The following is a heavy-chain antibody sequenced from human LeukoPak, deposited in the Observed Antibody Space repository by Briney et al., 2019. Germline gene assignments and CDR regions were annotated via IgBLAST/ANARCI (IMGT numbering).Heavy chain of an antibody. CDR2: IIPIFGTA. J-gene: IGHJ6*04. D-gene: IGHD2-15*01. CDR3: ARGGRGDCSGGSCYLAYYYYYGMDV. Sequence: ASVKVSCKASGGTFSSYAISWVRQAPGQGLEWMGGIIPIFGTANYAQKFQGRVTITADESTSTAYMELSSLRSEDTAVYYCARGGRGDCSGGSCYLAYYYYYGMDVWGKGTTVTASS. CDR1: GGTFSSYA. V-gene: IGHV1-69*01.